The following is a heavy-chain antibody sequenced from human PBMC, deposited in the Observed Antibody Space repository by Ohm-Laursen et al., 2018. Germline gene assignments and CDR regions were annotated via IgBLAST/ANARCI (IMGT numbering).Heavy chain of an antibody. J-gene: IGHJ4*02. Sequence: SLRLSCAASGFTFSSYWMSWVRQAPGKGLEWVSAISGSGGSTYYADSVKGRFTISRDNSWNTVYVQMNSLRAEDTAVYYCAKGGGAEFDHWGQGTLVTVSS. CDR1: GFTFSSYW. CDR3: AKGGGAEFDH. D-gene: IGHD3-16*01. CDR2: ISGSGGST. V-gene: IGHV3-23*01.